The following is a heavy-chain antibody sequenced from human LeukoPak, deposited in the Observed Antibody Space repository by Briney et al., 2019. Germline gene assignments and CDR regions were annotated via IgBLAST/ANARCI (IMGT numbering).Heavy chain of an antibody. J-gene: IGHJ2*01. D-gene: IGHD3-22*01. CDR3: ASAGYYYDSSGYYRDWYFDL. Sequence: ASVKVSCKASGGTFSSYAISWVRQAPGQGLEWMGGIIPIFGTANYAQKFQGRVTITADESTSTAYMKLSSLRSEDTAVYYCASAGYYYDSSGYYRDWYFDLWGRGTLVTVSS. CDR1: GGTFSSYA. CDR2: IIPIFGTA. V-gene: IGHV1-69*13.